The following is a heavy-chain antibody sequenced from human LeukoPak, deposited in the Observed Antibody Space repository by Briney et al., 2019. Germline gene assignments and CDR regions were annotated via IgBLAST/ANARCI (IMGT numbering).Heavy chain of an antibody. CDR2: ISAYNGNT. J-gene: IGHJ4*02. CDR1: GYTFTSYG. CDR3: AREGITFGGVIVPADY. D-gene: IGHD3-16*02. Sequence: GASVKVSCKASGYTFTSYGISWVRQAPGQGLEWMGWISAYNGNTNYAQKLQGRVTMTTDTSTSTAYMELRSLRSDDTAVYYCAREGITFGGVIVPADYWGQGTLVTVSS. V-gene: IGHV1-18*01.